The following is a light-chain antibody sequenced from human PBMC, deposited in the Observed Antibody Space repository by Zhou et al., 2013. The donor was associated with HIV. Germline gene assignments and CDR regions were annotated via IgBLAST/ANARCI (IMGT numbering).Light chain of an antibody. V-gene: IGKV3-20*01. CDR1: QSVGNY. CDR3: QQYGSSPTWT. Sequence: EIVLTQSPATLSLSPGERATLSCRASQSVGNYLAWYQQKPGQAPSLLIYGASTRATGVPDRFSGSGSGTDFTLTISRLEPEDFAVYYCQQYGSSPTWTFGQGTKVEVK. CDR2: GAS. J-gene: IGKJ1*01.